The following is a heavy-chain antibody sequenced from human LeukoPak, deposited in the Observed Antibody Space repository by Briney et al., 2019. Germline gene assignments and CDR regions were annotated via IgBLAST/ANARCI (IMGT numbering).Heavy chain of an antibody. D-gene: IGHD7-27*01. CDR1: GFTFSSYG. Sequence: QAGGSLRLSCAASGFTFSSYGMHWVRQAPGKGLEWVAFIRYDGSNKYYADSVKGRFTISRDNSKNTLYLQMNSLRAEDTAVYYCAKDGSNWGFRSAFDIWGQGTMVTVSS. J-gene: IGHJ3*02. CDR3: AKDGSNWGFRSAFDI. V-gene: IGHV3-30*02. CDR2: IRYDGSNK.